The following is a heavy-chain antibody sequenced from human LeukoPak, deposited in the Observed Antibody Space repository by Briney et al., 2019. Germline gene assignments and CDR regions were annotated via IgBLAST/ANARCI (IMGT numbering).Heavy chain of an antibody. CDR1: GGSISSYY. CDR2: IYYSGST. D-gene: IGHD6-19*01. J-gene: IGHJ4*02. V-gene: IGHV4-59*01. CDR3: ARRIAVAGFDY. Sequence: SETLSLTCTVSGGSISSYYWSWIRQPPGKGLEWIGYIYYSGSTNYNPSLKSRVTISVDTSKNQFSLKLSSVTAADTAVYYCARRIAVAGFDYWGQGTLVTVSS.